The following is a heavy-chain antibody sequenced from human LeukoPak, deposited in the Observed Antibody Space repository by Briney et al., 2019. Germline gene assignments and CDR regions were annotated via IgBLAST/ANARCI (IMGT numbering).Heavy chain of an antibody. CDR2: ISSSTSTI. Sequence: GGSLRLSCAASGFTFSSYGMHWARQAPGKGLEWVSYISSSTSTIYYADSVKGRFTISRDNAKNSLYLQMNSLRAEDTAVYYCAGGYSYGRGVDYWGQGTLVTVSS. CDR3: AGGYSYGRGVDY. D-gene: IGHD5-18*01. CDR1: GFTFSSYG. J-gene: IGHJ4*02. V-gene: IGHV3-48*01.